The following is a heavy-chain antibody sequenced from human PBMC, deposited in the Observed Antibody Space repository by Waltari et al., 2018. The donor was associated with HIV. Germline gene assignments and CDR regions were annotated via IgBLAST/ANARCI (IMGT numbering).Heavy chain of an antibody. Sequence: QRQMVESGGCVVQPGRSLRLSCSDSGFSFSSNAVNWVCQAPGKGLEWVALISHDGSNTYYADSVKGRFVISRDNSKNTLDLQMNSLTIEDTAVYYCARDLISGIMPRSYYYGLDVWGQGTTVTVSS. J-gene: IGHJ6*02. CDR2: ISHDGSNT. CDR1: GFSFSSNA. V-gene: IGHV3-30*09. D-gene: IGHD2-2*01. CDR3: ARDLISGIMPRSYYYGLDV.